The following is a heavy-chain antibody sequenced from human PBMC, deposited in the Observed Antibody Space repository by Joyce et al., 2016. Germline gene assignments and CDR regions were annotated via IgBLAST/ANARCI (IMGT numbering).Heavy chain of an antibody. J-gene: IGHJ4*02. Sequence: QVQLVESGGGVVQPGRCLRLSCTASESTLSRYAKNWGRQAPGKGVEWVAGISYNGSRQYQADSVKGRFTSSRDSPKITLYLQMNSVGVEDAAVYYCAKVSPDGDHPPPTVPNRGQGTLVTVSS. CDR2: ISYNGSRQ. CDR1: ESTLSRYA. V-gene: IGHV3-30*16. D-gene: IGHD5-24*01. CDR3: AKVSPDGDHPPPTVPN.